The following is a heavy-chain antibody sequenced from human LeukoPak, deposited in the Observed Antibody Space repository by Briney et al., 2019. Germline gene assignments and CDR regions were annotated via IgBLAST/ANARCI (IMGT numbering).Heavy chain of an antibody. CDR2: IYYSGST. Sequence: SETLSLTCTVSGGSISSISDHGGWIRQPPGKGREWFGSIYYSGSTYYNPSLKSRVTIPVDMSKNQFSPKLSSVPAADTAVYYCARHGVGATKGSDAFDIWGQGTMVTVSS. V-gene: IGHV4-39*01. CDR3: ARHGVGATKGSDAFDI. D-gene: IGHD1-26*01. CDR1: GGSISSISDH. J-gene: IGHJ3*02.